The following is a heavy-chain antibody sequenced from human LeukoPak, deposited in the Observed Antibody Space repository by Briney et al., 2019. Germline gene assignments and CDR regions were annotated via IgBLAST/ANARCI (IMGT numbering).Heavy chain of an antibody. CDR2: INTNTGNP. J-gene: IGHJ4*02. Sequence: ASVKASCKASGYTFTSYGIHWVRQAPGQGLEWLGWINTNTGNPTYAQGFTGRFVFSLETSVSTSYLQISSLKAEDTAVYYCARAKYSGTYGGFDYWGQGTLVTVSS. CDR3: ARAKYSGTYGGFDY. D-gene: IGHD1-26*01. V-gene: IGHV7-4-1*02. CDR1: GYTFTSYG.